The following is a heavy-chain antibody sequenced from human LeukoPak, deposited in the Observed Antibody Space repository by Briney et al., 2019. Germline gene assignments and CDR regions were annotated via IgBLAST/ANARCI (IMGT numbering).Heavy chain of an antibody. CDR3: ARDAYISSSFDY. CDR1: GFTLRDYY. D-gene: IGHD2-21*01. J-gene: IGHJ4*02. CDR2: ITSSSNYI. Sequence: PAGSLRLSCAASGFTLRDYYISWIRQAPRKRPQWVSSITSSSNYIYYADSVKGRFTISRDNAKNSLYLQMNSLRAEDTAVYYCARDAYISSSFDYWGQGTLVTVSS. V-gene: IGHV3-11*06.